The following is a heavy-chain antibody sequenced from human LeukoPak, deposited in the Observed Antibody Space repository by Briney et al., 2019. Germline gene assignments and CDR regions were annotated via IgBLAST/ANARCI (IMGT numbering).Heavy chain of an antibody. J-gene: IGHJ4*02. D-gene: IGHD3-22*01. CDR2: MYYTGST. V-gene: IGHV4-39*01. CDR3: ARLRVTMRVVVTLFDY. CDR1: GDSISIGNYY. Sequence: SETLSLTCTVSGDSISIGNYYWGWIRQPPGKGLEWIGSMYYTGSTYYNPSLKSRVTISIDTSKNQFSLKLNSVTAADTAVYYCARLRVTMRVVVTLFDYWGRGILVTVSS.